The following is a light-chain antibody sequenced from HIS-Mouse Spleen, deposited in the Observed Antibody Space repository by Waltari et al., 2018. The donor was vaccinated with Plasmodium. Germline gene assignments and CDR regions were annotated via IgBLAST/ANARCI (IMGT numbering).Light chain of an antibody. V-gene: IGLV3-9*01. CDR3: QVWDSSTVV. CDR2: RDS. J-gene: IGLJ2*01. Sequence: SYELTQPLSVSVALGQTARITCGANNIGSKNEHWYQQKPGQAPVLVIYRDSNRPSGIPERFSGSNSGNTATLTISRAQAGDEADYYCQVWDSSTVVFGGGTKLTVL. CDR1: NIGSKN.